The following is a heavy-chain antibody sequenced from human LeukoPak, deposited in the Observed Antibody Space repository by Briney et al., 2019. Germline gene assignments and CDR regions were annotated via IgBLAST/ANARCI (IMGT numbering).Heavy chain of an antibody. CDR1: SGSISRYY. D-gene: IGHD3-22*01. J-gene: IGHJ4*02. CDR3: ARFEAITMRVPV. CDR2: IYTSGST. V-gene: IGHV4-4*07. Sequence: PSETLSLTCTVTSGSISRYYWSWIRQPAGKGLEWIGRIYTSGSTNYNPSLKSRVTMSVDTSKNQFSLKLSSVTAADTAVYYCARFEAITMRVPVWGQGTLVTVSS.